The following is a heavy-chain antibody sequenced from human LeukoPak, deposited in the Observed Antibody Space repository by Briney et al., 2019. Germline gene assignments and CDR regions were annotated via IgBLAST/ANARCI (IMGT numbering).Heavy chain of an antibody. Sequence: GGSLRLSCAASGFTFSSDAMHWVRQAPGKGLEWVAVISYDGSNKYYADSVKGRFTISRDNSKNTLYLQMNSLRAEDTAVYFCAKDYSASQLVPLYYFNCWGQGSLVTVSS. CDR3: AKDYSASQLVPLYYFNC. CDR2: ISYDGSNK. CDR1: GFTFSSDA. V-gene: IGHV3-30*04. J-gene: IGHJ4*02. D-gene: IGHD6-6*01.